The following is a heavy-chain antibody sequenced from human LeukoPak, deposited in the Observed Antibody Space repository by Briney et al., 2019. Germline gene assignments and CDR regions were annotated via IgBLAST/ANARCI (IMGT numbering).Heavy chain of an antibody. Sequence: SGGSLRLSCAASGFTFSSYAMSCVRQAPGKRLEWVSAISVSRGSTYYADSVKGRFTISRDNSKNTLYLQMNSLSAEDTAVYYCAKSPPRLTIAVETPGDYWGQGTLVTVSS. D-gene: IGHD6-19*01. CDR1: GFTFSSYA. V-gene: IGHV3-23*01. CDR3: AKSPPRLTIAVETPGDY. CDR2: ISVSRGST. J-gene: IGHJ4*02.